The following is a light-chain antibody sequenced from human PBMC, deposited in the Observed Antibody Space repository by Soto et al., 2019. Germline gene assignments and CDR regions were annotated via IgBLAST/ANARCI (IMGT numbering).Light chain of an antibody. J-gene: IGKJ1*01. V-gene: IGKV3-20*01. CDR3: QQYNTSPWT. CDR2: ATS. Sequence: DIVLTQSPGTLSLSPGEIATLSCRASQSVSIAYLAWYQQKPGRAPRLLIYATSSRATGIPDRFSGSGSGTDFTLTISRLEPEDFAVYFCQQYNTSPWTCGQGTTVEIK. CDR1: QSVSIAY.